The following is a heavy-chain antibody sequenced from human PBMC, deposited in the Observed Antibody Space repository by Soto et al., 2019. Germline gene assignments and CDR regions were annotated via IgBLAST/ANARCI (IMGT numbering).Heavy chain of an antibody. CDR2: IRSKTYREAI. CDR1: GFTFGDYA. Sequence: GGSLRLSCTVAGFTFGDYAMGWLRQAPGKGLEWVGLIRSKTYREAIEYAVIVKGRFTISKDKSKSVAYLEMNNLGSEDTALYFCTRGGIVGTIGYAFDIWGQGTMVTVSS. V-gene: IGHV3-49*03. D-gene: IGHD1-26*01. J-gene: IGHJ3*02. CDR3: TRGGIVGTIGYAFDI.